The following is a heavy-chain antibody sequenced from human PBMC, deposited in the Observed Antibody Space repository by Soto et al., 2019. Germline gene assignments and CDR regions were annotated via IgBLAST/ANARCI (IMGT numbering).Heavy chain of an antibody. J-gene: IGHJ5*02. CDR1: GGSISSGDYY. CDR2: MFYVGAT. Sequence: QVQLQESGPGLVEPSQTLSLTCSVSGGSISSGDYYWSWIRQPPGKGLEWIGYMFYVGATYYNPSLKSRVTISVDTSKNQVSLKLSSVTAADTAVYHCARVGRFCSSPSCRGRNWFDPWGQGTLVTVTS. D-gene: IGHD2-2*01. CDR3: ARVGRFCSSPSCRGRNWFDP. V-gene: IGHV4-30-4*01.